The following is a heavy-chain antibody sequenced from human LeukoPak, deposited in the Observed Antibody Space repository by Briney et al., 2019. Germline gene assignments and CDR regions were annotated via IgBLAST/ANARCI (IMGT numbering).Heavy chain of an antibody. V-gene: IGHV3-7*03. CDR2: INKDGGEK. Sequence: GGSLRLSCAASGFTFSSYWMSWVRQAPGKGLEWVANINKDGGEKYYVDSVKGRFTISRDNAKNSLYLQMNSLGADDTAVYYCVKDSPPRYSGSPPAYWGQGTLVTVSS. J-gene: IGHJ4*02. CDR3: VKDSPPRYSGSPPAY. D-gene: IGHD1-26*01. CDR1: GFTFSSYW.